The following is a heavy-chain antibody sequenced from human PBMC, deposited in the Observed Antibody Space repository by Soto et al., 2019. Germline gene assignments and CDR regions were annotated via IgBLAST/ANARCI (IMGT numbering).Heavy chain of an antibody. CDR1: GGSLSSGDYL. V-gene: IGHV4-30-4*01. D-gene: IGHD5-12*01. J-gene: IGHJ4*02. Sequence: SEALSLTCTVSGGSLSSGDYLWSWLRQPPRKGLEWIGYIYYAGSTYYNPSLNSRVTISVDTSKNQFSLKVTSVTAADTAVYYCSSRKVATETFDYWGQGTLVTVSS. CDR3: SSRKVATETFDY. CDR2: IYYAGST.